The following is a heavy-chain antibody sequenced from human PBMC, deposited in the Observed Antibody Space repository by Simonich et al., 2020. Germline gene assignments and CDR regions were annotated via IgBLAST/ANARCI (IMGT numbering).Heavy chain of an antibody. CDR2: NNPNRGGT. V-gene: IGHV1-2*02. CDR1: GYTFTGYY. Sequence: QVQLVQSGAEVKKPGASVKVSCKASGYTFTGYYMHWVRQAPGQGLDWMGWNNPNRGGTNNSQKFQGRVTMTRDKSISTAYMELSRLRSDDTAVYYCARWPSIPASYGSGSYFDYWGQGTLVTVSS. CDR3: ARWPSIPASYGSGSYFDY. D-gene: IGHD3-10*01. J-gene: IGHJ4*02.